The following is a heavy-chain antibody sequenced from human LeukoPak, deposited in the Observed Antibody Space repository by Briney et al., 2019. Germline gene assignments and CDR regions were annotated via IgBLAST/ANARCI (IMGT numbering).Heavy chain of an antibody. V-gene: IGHV2-5*02. J-gene: IGHJ4*02. CDR2: IDWDDDK. Sequence: GPTLGNPTEAPTLTCSSAGLSLSTSGLGVAWIHEPPGKAVEWLALIDWDDDKRYSPSLKSSLSITKDTYKNQVVLTMTNDDPVDTAKYYNGHSKGSLQFDFDGWGQGTLVTVSS. CDR1: GLSLSTSGLG. CDR3: GHSKGSLQFDFDG. D-gene: IGHD5-24*01.